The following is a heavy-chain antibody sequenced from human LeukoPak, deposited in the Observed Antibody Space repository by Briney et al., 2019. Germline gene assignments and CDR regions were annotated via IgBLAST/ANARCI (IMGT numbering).Heavy chain of an antibody. CDR2: IYYSGST. CDR3: ARARRPIVVVPAGRYYFDY. D-gene: IGHD2-2*01. CDR1: GDSISSGDYY. V-gene: IGHV4-30-4*01. Sequence: SETLSLTCTVSGDSISSGDYYWRWIRQPPGKGLEWIGYIYYSGSTYYNPSLKSRVTISVDTSKNQFSLKLSSVTAADTAVYYCARARRPIVVVPAGRYYFDYWGQGTLVTVSS. J-gene: IGHJ4*02.